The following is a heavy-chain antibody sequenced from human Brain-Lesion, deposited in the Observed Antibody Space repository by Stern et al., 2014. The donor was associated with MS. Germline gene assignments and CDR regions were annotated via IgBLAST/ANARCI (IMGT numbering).Heavy chain of an antibody. CDR3: AQSGNYDWYFDL. CDR1: EYTFTYRY. CDR2: ITPFNGNT. Sequence: QVQLVQSAAEVRKPGSSVNASCKASEYTFTYRYLHWVRQAPGQALEWMGWITPFNGNTLYAQKFQDRVTITADRSLSTAYMELSSLKSEDTAMYFCAQSGNYDWYFDLWGRGTLVTVSS. V-gene: IGHV1-45*02. J-gene: IGHJ2*01. D-gene: IGHD1-26*01.